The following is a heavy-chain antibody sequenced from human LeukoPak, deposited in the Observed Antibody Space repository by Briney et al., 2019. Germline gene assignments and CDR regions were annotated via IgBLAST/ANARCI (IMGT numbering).Heavy chain of an antibody. D-gene: IGHD6-19*01. CDR3: ARQAPPQWLGGGGAFDI. Sequence: PSETLSLTCTVSGGSISSYYWSWIRQPPGKGLEWIGYIYYSGSTNYNPSLKSRVTISVDTSKNQFSLKLSSVTAADTAVYYWARQAPPQWLGGGGAFDIWGQGTMVTVSS. J-gene: IGHJ3*02. CDR1: GGSISSYY. CDR2: IYYSGST. V-gene: IGHV4-59*08.